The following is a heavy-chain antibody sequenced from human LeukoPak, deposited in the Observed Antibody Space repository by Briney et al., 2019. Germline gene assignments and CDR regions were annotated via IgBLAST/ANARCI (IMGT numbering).Heavy chain of an antibody. CDR1: AGSITTSSYY. J-gene: IGHJ4*02. D-gene: IGHD6-13*01. V-gene: IGHV4-39*01. CDR2: IYYSGST. Sequence: PSETLSLTSTVSAGSITTSSYYWGWVRLPPGTGLERIESIYYSGSTSYKPSLKSRVTISVDTSKNLFSLKLSSVTAADTAVYYCARHAGVGRQLLADYWGEGTLVTVSS. CDR3: ARHAGVGRQLLADY.